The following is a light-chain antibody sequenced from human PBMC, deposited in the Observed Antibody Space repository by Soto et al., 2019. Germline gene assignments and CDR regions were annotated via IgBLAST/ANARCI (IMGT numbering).Light chain of an antibody. CDR2: GNS. V-gene: IGLV1-40*01. CDR3: QSYDSSLSGYV. CDR1: NSNIGAGYD. Sequence: QSVLTQPSSVAGAPGQRVTISCTGSNSNIGAGYDVHWYQQLPGTAPKLLIYGNSNRPSGVPDRFSGSKSGTSASLAITGLQAEDEADYYCQSYDSSLSGYVFGTGTKVTVL. J-gene: IGLJ1*01.